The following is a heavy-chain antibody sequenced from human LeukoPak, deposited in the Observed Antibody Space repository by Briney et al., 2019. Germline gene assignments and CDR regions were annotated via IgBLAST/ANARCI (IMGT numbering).Heavy chain of an antibody. CDR2: ISGSGGST. J-gene: IGHJ4*02. D-gene: IGHD3-22*01. CDR3: AKSHYYDSSGYYYVVLYYFDY. CDR1: GFTFSSYA. Sequence: PGGSLRLSCAASGFTFSSYAMSWVRQAPGKGREWVSAISGSGGSTYYADSVKGRFTISRDNSKNTLYLQMNSLRAEDTAVYYCAKSHYYDSSGYYYVVLYYFDYWGQGTLVTVSS. V-gene: IGHV3-23*01.